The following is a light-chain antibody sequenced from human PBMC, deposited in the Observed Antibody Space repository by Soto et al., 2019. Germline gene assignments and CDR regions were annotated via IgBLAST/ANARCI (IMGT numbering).Light chain of an antibody. CDR3: SSYRVTDTLL. CDR1: SSDVGGYPY. Sequence: QSVLTQPASVSGSPGQSITISCTGTSSDVGGYPYVSWYQHHPGKAPQLIIYEVTNRPSGVSHRFSGSKSGNTASLTISGLQAEDVAEYYCSSYRVTDTLLFGSGPNATVL. CDR2: EVT. J-gene: IGLJ1*01. V-gene: IGLV2-14*01.